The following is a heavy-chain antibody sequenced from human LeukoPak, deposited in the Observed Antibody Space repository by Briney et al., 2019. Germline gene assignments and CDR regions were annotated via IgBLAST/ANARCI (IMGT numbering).Heavy chain of an antibody. CDR2: ISPYNGNT. J-gene: IGHJ4*02. CDR3: ARDQYHYVWGSYRPYFDY. Sequence: ASVKVSCKASGYTFTSYGISWVRQAPGQGLEWMGSISPYNGNTNYAERLQGRVIMTTDTSTRTAYMELRSLRSDDTAVFYCARDQYHYVWGSYRPYFDYWGQGTLVTVSS. D-gene: IGHD3-16*02. V-gene: IGHV1-18*04. CDR1: GYTFTSYG.